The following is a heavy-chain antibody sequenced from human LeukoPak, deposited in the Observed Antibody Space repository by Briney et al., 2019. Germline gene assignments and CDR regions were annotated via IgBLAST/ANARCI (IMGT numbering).Heavy chain of an antibody. CDR3: ARDTTMVRGVMHY. Sequence: ASVKVSCKASGYTFTGYYMHWVRQAPGQGLEWMGWINPNSGGTNYAQKFQGRVTMTRDTSISTAYMELSRLRSDDTAVYYCARDTTMVRGVMHYWGQVTLVTVSS. V-gene: IGHV1-2*02. D-gene: IGHD3-10*01. J-gene: IGHJ4*02. CDR1: GYTFTGYY. CDR2: INPNSGGT.